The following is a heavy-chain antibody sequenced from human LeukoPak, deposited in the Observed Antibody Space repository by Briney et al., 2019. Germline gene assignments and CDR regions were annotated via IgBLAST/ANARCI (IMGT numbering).Heavy chain of an antibody. CDR2: IRYDGSNK. D-gene: IGHD4-17*01. J-gene: IGHJ4*02. CDR3: AKEIWPTVTTPGWTYFDY. V-gene: IGHV3-30*02. CDR1: RFTFSSYG. Sequence: GGSLRLSCAASRFTFSSYGMHWVRRAPGKGLEWVAFIRYDGSNKYYADSVKGRFTISRDNSKNTLYVQMNSLRAEDTAVYYCAKEIWPTVTTPGWTYFDYWGQGTLVTVSS.